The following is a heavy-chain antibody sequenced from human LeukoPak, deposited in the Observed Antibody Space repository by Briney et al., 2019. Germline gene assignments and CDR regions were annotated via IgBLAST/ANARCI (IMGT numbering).Heavy chain of an antibody. Sequence: PGGSLRLSCAASGFTFDDYAMHWARQAPGKGLEWVSGISWSSNNIGYADSVKGRFTISRDNAKNSLYLQMNSLRAEDTALYYCAKDSGDQPLYYFDYWGQGTLVTVSS. CDR3: AKDSGDQPLYYFDY. V-gene: IGHV3-9*01. J-gene: IGHJ4*02. CDR1: GFTFDDYA. D-gene: IGHD7-27*01. CDR2: ISWSSNNI.